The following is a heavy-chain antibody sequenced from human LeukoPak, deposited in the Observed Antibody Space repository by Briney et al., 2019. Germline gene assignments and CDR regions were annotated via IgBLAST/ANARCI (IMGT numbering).Heavy chain of an antibody. CDR3: ASGYCSGGSCYSRFDY. CDR1: GYSFTSYW. V-gene: IGHV5-51*01. Sequence: GESLKISCKGSGYSFTSYWIGWVRQMPGKGLEWMGIIYPGDSDTRYSPSFQGQVTISADKSISTAYLQWSSLKASDTAVYYCASGYCSGGSCYSRFDYWGQGTLVTVSS. J-gene: IGHJ4*02. CDR2: IYPGDSDT. D-gene: IGHD2-15*01.